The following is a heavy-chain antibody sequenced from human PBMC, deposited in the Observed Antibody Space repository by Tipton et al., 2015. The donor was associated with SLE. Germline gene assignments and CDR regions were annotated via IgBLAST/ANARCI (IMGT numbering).Heavy chain of an antibody. D-gene: IGHD3-10*01. CDR2: INHSGST. CDR3: AREGSRAFDI. J-gene: IGHJ3*02. V-gene: IGHV4-34*01. Sequence: GLVKPSETLSLTCAVYGGSFSAYYWSWIRQPPGKGLEWIGEINHSGSTNYNPSLKSRVTISVDTSKNQFSLKLSSVTAADTAIYYCAREGSRAFDIWGQGTMVTVSS. CDR1: GGSFSAYY.